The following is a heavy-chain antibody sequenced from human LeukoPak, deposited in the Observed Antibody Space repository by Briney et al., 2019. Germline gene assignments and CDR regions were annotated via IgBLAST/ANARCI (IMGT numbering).Heavy chain of an antibody. Sequence: ASVKVSCNASGYTFTSYYMHWVRQAPGQGLEWMGIINPSGGSTSYAQKFQGRVTMTRDTSTSTVYMELSSLRSEDTAVYYCARDRGAGDYYYYGMDVWGQGTTVTVSS. D-gene: IGHD4/OR15-4a*01. CDR2: INPSGGST. V-gene: IGHV1-46*01. CDR1: GYTFTSYY. J-gene: IGHJ6*02. CDR3: ARDRGAGDYYYYGMDV.